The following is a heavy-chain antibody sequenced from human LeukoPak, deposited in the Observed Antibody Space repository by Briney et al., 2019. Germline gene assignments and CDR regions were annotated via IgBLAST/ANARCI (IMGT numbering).Heavy chain of an antibody. Sequence: ASVKVSCKASGYTFTGYYMHWVRQAPGQGLEWMGWINPNSGGTNYAQKFQGRVTMTRDTSISTAYMELSRLRSDDTAVYYCARRTCGGDCYTASGNWFDPWGQGTLVTVSS. D-gene: IGHD2-21*02. CDR3: ARRTCGGDCYTASGNWFDP. CDR1: GYTFTGYY. J-gene: IGHJ5*02. V-gene: IGHV1-2*02. CDR2: INPNSGGT.